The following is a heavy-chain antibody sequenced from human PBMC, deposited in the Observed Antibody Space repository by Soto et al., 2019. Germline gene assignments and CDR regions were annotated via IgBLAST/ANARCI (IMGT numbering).Heavy chain of an antibody. CDR1: GDSIIRAGYS. CDR2: TYDRGST. V-gene: IGHV4-30-2*06. Sequence: SETLSLTCAVSGDSIIRAGYSWSWIRQSPGKRLEWIGYTYDRGSTYYNPSFRGRVSISVDRSKNQFSLKLSSVTAADTAVYYCALRQEWGSWALDYWGQGTLVTVSS. CDR3: ALRQEWGSWALDY. J-gene: IGHJ4*02. D-gene: IGHD6-13*01.